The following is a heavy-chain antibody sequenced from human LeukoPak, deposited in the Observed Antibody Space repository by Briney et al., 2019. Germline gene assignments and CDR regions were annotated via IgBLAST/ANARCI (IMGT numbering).Heavy chain of an antibody. CDR3: AKDLLSQQVARCFDY. D-gene: IGHD6-13*01. CDR1: GFTFSDYY. CDR2: ISNSGEST. Sequence: GGSLRLSCAASGFTFSDYYMSWVRQAPGKGLKWVSVISNSGESTAYADSVKGRFTISRDNSKNTLYLQMNSLSADDTAVYYCAKDLLSQQVARCFDYWGQGTLVTVSS. J-gene: IGHJ4*02. V-gene: IGHV3-23*01.